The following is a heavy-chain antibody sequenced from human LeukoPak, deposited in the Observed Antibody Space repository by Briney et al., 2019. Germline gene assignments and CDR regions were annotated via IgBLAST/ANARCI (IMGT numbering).Heavy chain of an antibody. CDR2: ISGSGGKT. Sequence: GGSLRLSCEASGFTFRSYGMSWVRQAPGKGLEWVSVISGSGGKTDYADPVKGRFTISRDNSKNTMYLQMNSLRVEDTAEYYCAKDLGYDYVWGEGNLYDYWGQGILVTVSS. D-gene: IGHD3-16*01. V-gene: IGHV3-23*01. CDR1: GFTFRSYG. J-gene: IGHJ4*02. CDR3: AKDLGYDYVWGEGNLYDY.